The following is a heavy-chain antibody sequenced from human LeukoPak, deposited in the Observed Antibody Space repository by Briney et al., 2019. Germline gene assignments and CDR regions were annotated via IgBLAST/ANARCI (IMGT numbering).Heavy chain of an antibody. CDR1: GFTFSSYE. CDR2: ISSSGSTI. CDR3: ARGPHCSGGSCYSGNFDY. V-gene: IGHV3-48*03. D-gene: IGHD2-15*01. Sequence: GSLRLSCAASGFTFSSYEMNWVRQAPGKGLEWVSYISSSGSTIYYADSVKGRFTISRDNAKNSLYLQMNSLRAEDTAVYYCARGPHCSGGSCYSGNFDYWGQGTLVTVSS. J-gene: IGHJ4*02.